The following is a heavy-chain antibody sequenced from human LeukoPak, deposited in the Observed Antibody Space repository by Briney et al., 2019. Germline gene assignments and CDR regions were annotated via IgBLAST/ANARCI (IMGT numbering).Heavy chain of an antibody. V-gene: IGHV4-39*01. Sequence: PSETLSLTCTVSGGSITSSSKCWGWIRQPPGKGLEWIGSIYYSGSTYYNPSLKSRVTISVDTSKNQFSLKLSSVTAADTAVYYCARGDDYGGNCFDYWGQGTLVTVSS. CDR2: IYYSGST. J-gene: IGHJ4*02. D-gene: IGHD4-23*01. CDR3: ARGDDYGGNCFDY. CDR1: GGSITSSSKC.